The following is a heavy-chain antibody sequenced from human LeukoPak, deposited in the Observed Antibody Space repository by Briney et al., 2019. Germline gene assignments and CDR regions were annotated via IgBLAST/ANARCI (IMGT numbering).Heavy chain of an antibody. Sequence: GGSLRLSCAASGFTFSDYTMNWVRQAPGQGLEWLSSISRTSDYIFYADSVKGRFTISRDNAKNSLYLQMNSLRAEDTAVYYCARTPPAYCGGDCYTYYYYGMDVWGQGTTVTVSS. D-gene: IGHD2-21*02. CDR3: ARTPPAYCGGDCYTYYYYGMDV. CDR1: GFTFSDYT. V-gene: IGHV3-21*01. CDR2: ISRTSDYI. J-gene: IGHJ6*02.